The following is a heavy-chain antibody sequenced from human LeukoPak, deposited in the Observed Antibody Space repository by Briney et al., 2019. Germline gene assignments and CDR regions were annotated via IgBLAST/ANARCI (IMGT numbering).Heavy chain of an antibody. V-gene: IGHV4-34*01. CDR2: INHSGST. CDR3: ASSRGYSNGWYQYFQH. J-gene: IGHJ1*01. D-gene: IGHD6-19*01. Sequence: SETLSLTCAVYGGSFSGYYWSWIRQPPGKGLEWIGEINHSGSTNYNPSLKSRVTISVDTSKNQFSLKLSSVTAADTAVYYCASSRGYSNGWYQYFQHWGQGTLVTVSS. CDR1: GGSFSGYY.